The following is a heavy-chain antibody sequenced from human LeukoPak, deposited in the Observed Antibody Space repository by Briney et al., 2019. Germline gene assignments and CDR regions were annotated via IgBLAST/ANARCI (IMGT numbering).Heavy chain of an antibody. CDR3: ARGGLTAGFDY. J-gene: IGHJ4*02. CDR2: INREGSQI. V-gene: IGHV3-7*01. Sequence: GGSLRLSCAASGFTLTTSWVTWVRQAPGKGLEWVTNINREGSQIDYMDSVKGRFTISRDSANNALHLQMNSLRAEDTAVYYCARGGLTAGFDYWGQGTLVTVSS. CDR1: GFTLTTSW.